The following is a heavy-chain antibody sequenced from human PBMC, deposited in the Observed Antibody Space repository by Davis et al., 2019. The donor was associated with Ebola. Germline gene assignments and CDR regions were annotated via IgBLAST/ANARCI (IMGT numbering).Heavy chain of an antibody. D-gene: IGHD2-15*01. CDR2: ISGSGGST. Sequence: GESLKISCAASGFTFSSYAMSWVRQAPGKGLEWVSAISGSGGSTYYADSVKGRFTISRDNSKNTLYLQMNSLRAEDTAVYYCAKVPAIVVVVAATGGPFDYWGQGTLVTVSS. CDR3: AKVPAIVVVVAATGGPFDY. J-gene: IGHJ4*02. V-gene: IGHV3-23*01. CDR1: GFTFSSYA.